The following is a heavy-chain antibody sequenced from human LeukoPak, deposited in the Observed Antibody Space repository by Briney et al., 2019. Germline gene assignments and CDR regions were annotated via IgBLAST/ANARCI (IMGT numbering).Heavy chain of an antibody. CDR3: ARSTRYFDWLLDY. V-gene: IGHV4-59*01. CDR1: GFTFSDYY. Sequence: GSLRLSCAASGFTFSDYYMSWIRQPPGKGLEWIGYIYYSGSTNYNPSLKSRVTISVDTSKNQFSLKLSSVTAADTAVYYCARSTRYFDWLLDYWGQGTLVTVSS. J-gene: IGHJ4*02. CDR2: IYYSGST. D-gene: IGHD3-9*01.